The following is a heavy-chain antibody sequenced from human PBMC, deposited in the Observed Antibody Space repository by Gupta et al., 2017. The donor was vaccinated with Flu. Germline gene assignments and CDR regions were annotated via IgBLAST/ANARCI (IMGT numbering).Heavy chain of an antibody. Sequence: EIQLLESGGDLVQPGGFLRLSCAASGFLFDDYVMTLVRQTPGKGLEWISSILGRGQVQGPFYAGSVRGRFTTSRDNSKNTLFLQMNSLRAEDTAVYYCAKGRDSGNLDWFDPWGQGTLVTVSS. V-gene: IGHV3-23*01. J-gene: IGHJ5*02. CDR1: GFLFDDYV. CDR3: AKGRDSGNLDWFDP. CDR2: ILGRGQVQGP. D-gene: IGHD1-26*01.